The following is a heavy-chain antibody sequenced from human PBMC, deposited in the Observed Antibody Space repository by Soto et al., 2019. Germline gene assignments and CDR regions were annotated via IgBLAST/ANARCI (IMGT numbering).Heavy chain of an antibody. CDR2: IIPILGIA. J-gene: IGHJ4*02. CDR1: GGTFSSYT. D-gene: IGHD2-2*01. CDR3: AVPAAQWAGEYYFDY. Sequence: QVQLVQSGAEAKKPGSSVKVSCKASGGTFSSYTISWVRQAPGQGLEWMGRIIPILGIANYAQKFQGRVTITADKSTSTAYMELSSLRSEDTAVYYCAVPAAQWAGEYYFDYWGQGTLVTVSS. V-gene: IGHV1-69*02.